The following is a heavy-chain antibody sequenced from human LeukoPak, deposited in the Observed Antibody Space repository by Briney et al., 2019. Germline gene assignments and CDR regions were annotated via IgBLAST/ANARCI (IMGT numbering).Heavy chain of an antibody. CDR1: GGSFSGYY. J-gene: IGHJ4*02. CDR3: ARYTARLEVPYYFDY. V-gene: IGHV4-34*01. Sequence: SETLSLTCAVYGGSFSGYYWSWIRQTPGKGLEWIGEINHSGSTNYNPSLKSRVTISVDTSKNQFSLKLSSVTAADTAVYYCARYTARLEVPYYFDYWGQGTLVTVSS. CDR2: INHSGST.